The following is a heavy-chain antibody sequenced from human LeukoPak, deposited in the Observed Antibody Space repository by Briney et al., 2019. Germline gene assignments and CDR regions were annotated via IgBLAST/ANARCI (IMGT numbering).Heavy chain of an antibody. CDR3: ARLLSPAHTLFGVVWFDP. CDR1: GVSISTSGSY. CDR2: MYHSGST. J-gene: IGHJ5*02. V-gene: IGHV4-39*01. D-gene: IGHD3-3*01. Sequence: SETLSLTCTVSGVSISTSGSYWAWLRQPPGKDLEWIGRMYHSGSTYNNPSLESRITISLDTSKSQFTLKLNSVTAADTAVYYCARLLSPAHTLFGVVWFDPWGPGTLVTVSS.